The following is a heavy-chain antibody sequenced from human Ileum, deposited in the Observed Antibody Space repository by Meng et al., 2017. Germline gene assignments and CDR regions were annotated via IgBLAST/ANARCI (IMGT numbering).Heavy chain of an antibody. D-gene: IGHD3-3*01. J-gene: IGHJ5*02. CDR1: GGSFRGYY. CDR2: INHSGST. V-gene: IGHV4-34*01. CDR3: ARQGYYDFWGGYRRTPSNWFDP. Sequence: QGQLQRCGGGLLKASETLSLTCAVYGGSFRGYYWSWIRQPPGKGLEWIGEINHSGSTNYNPSLKSRVTISVDTSKNQFSLKLSSVTAADTAVYYCARQGYYDFWGGYRRTPSNWFDPWGQGTLVTVSS.